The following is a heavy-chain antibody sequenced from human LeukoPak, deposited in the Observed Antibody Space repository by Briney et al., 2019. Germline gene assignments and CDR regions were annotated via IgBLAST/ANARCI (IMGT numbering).Heavy chain of an antibody. J-gene: IGHJ3*02. V-gene: IGHV1-46*01. CDR3: ARERGGNDAFDI. CDR2: INPSGGST. Sequence: ASVKVSCKASGYTFTSYYMHWVRQAPGQGLEWMGIINPSGGSTSYAQKFQGRVTMTRDTSTSTVYMELSSPRSEDTAVYYCARERGGNDAFDIWGQGTMVTVSS. CDR1: GYTFTSYY. D-gene: IGHD3-16*01.